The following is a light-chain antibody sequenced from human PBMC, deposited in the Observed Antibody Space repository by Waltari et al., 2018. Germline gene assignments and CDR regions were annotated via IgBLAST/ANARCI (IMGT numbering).Light chain of an antibody. J-gene: IGLJ3*02. CDR2: KAN. Sequence: QTVVTQEPSLSVSPGGTVTLTCALSSGSLSTTSYATWYQQTPGQAPRTLVYKANARSSWVPDRFSGSILGNTAALTITGAQADDESDYYCALYMGSRIWVFGGGTRLTVL. CDR1: SGSLSTTSY. V-gene: IGLV8-61*01. CDR3: ALYMGSRIWV.